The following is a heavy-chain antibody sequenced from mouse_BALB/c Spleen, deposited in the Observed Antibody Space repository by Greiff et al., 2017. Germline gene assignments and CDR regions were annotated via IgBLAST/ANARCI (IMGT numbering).Heavy chain of an antibody. CDR2: ISSGGGNT. CDR3: ARYTPDGYLWYFDY. J-gene: IGHJ2*01. V-gene: IGHV5-9*03. CDR1: GFTFSSYT. Sequence: EVQGVESGGGLVKPGGSLKLSCAASGFTFSSYTMSWVRQTPEKRLEWVATISSGGGNTYYPDSVKGRFTISRDNAKNNLYLQMSSLRSEDTALYYCARYTPDGYLWYFDYWGQGTTLTVSS. D-gene: IGHD2-3*01.